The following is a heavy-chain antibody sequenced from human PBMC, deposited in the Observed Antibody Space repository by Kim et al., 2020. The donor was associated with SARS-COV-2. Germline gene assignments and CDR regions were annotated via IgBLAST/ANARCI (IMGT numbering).Heavy chain of an antibody. CDR1: GFTFSSYA. CDR3: ATTPQGWELRHGFDY. Sequence: GGSLRLSCAASGFTFSSYAMSWVRQAPGKGLEWVSAISGSGGSTYYADSVKGRFTISRDNSKNTLYLQMNSLRAEDTAVYYCATTPQGWELRHGFDYWGQGTLVTVSS. J-gene: IGHJ4*02. CDR2: ISGSGGST. V-gene: IGHV3-23*01. D-gene: IGHD1-26*01.